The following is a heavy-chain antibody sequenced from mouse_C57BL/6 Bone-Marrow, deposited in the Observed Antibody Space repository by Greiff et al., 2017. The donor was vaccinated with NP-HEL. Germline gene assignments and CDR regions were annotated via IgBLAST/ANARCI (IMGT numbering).Heavy chain of an antibody. J-gene: IGHJ1*03. D-gene: IGHD4-1*01. CDR2: IDPSDSYT. V-gene: IGHV1-69*01. CDR1: GYTFTSSW. CDR3: AREGNWDEDWYFDV. Sequence: VQLQQPGAELVMPGASVKLSCKASGYTFTSSWMHWVKQRPGQGLEWIGEIDPSDSYTNYNQKFKGKSTLTVDKSSSTAYMQLSSLTSEDSAVYYCAREGNWDEDWYFDVWGTGTTVTVSS.